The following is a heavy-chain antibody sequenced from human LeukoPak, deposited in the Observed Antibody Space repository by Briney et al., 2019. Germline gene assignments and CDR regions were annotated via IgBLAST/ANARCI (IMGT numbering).Heavy chain of an antibody. Sequence: GESLKISCKGSGYSFTSYWIGWVRQMPGKGLEWMGIIYPGDSDTRYSPSFQGQVTTSADKSISTAYLQWSSLKASDTAMYYCARLAGYCSSTSCSYYFDYWGQGTLVTVSS. J-gene: IGHJ4*02. CDR3: ARLAGYCSSTSCSYYFDY. D-gene: IGHD2-2*01. V-gene: IGHV5-51*01. CDR1: GYSFTSYW. CDR2: IYPGDSDT.